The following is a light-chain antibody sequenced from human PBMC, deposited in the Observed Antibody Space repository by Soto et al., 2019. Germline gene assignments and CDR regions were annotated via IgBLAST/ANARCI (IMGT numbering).Light chain of an antibody. J-gene: IGKJ3*01. V-gene: IGKV3-15*01. Sequence: EIVMTQSPATLSVSPGERATLSCRASQSVSSNLAWYQQKPGQAPRLLIYGASTRATGLPARFSGSGSGTEFTLTISSLQSEDFAVYYCQQYNNWPFTFGPGIKVDIK. CDR3: QQYNNWPFT. CDR1: QSVSSN. CDR2: GAS.